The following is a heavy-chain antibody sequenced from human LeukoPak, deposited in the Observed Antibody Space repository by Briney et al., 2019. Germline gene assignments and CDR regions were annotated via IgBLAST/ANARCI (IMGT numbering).Heavy chain of an antibody. J-gene: IGHJ4*02. CDR3: ARGAGYNYPYYFDY. Sequence: GGSLRLSCAASGFTFSSYGMNWVRQAPGKGLEWVAVIWHDGSEKEYADSVKGRFTISRDNSNNMLYLQMNSLKTEDTAVYFCARGAGYNYPYYFDYWGQGTLVTVSS. CDR1: GFTFSSYG. D-gene: IGHD5-24*01. CDR2: IWHDGSEK. V-gene: IGHV3-33*01.